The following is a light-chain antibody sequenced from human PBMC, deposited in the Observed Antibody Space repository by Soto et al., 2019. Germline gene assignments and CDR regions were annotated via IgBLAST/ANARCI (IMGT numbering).Light chain of an antibody. J-gene: IGKJ5*01. CDR3: KHFNIYPP. CDR2: DAS. Sequence: AIQLTQSPSSLSASVGDRVTITCRASQGISSALAWYQQKPGKAPKLLIYDASSLESGVPSRFSGIGSGTNFTLTISTLHPKVLALYYCKHFNIYPPFAKGTRLKI. CDR1: QGISSA. V-gene: IGKV1-13*02.